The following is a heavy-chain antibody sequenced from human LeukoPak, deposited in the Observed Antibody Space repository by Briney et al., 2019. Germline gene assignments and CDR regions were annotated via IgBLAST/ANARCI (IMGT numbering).Heavy chain of an antibody. V-gene: IGHV3-23*01. D-gene: IGHD3-10*01. CDR3: ATAGYGSGSYYTLSHFDY. CDR2: ISGSGGST. CDR1: GFTFSSYA. J-gene: IGHJ4*02. Sequence: GGSLRLSCAASGFTFSSYAMSWVRQAPGKGLEWVSAISGSGGSTYYADSVKGRFTISRDNSKNTLYLQMNSLRAEDTAVYYCATAGYGSGSYYTLSHFDYWGQGTLVTVSS.